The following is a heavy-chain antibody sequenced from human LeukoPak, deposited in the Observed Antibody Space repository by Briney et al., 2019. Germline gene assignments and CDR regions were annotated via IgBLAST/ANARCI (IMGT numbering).Heavy chain of an antibody. J-gene: IGHJ4*02. CDR2: INPNSGGT. D-gene: IGHD3-22*01. CDR3: ARGTQIDSSVYYAGHFDY. CDR1: GYTFTGYY. V-gene: IGHV1-2*02. Sequence: ASVKVSFKASGYTFTGYYMHWVRQAPGQGLEWMGWINPNSGGTNYAQKFQGRVTMTRDTSISTAYMELSSLRSEDTAVYYYARGTQIDSSVYYAGHFDYWGQGTLVTVSS.